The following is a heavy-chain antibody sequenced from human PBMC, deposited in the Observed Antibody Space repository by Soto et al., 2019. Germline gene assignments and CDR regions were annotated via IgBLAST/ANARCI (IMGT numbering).Heavy chain of an antibody. CDR3: ARWPYSGGDCLGHFDY. Sequence: QVQLVQSGAEVKKPGSSVKVSCKASGGTFSSSAISWVRQAPGQGLEWMGGIIPIYGTANYAQKFQGRVTITADESTSTAYMELSSLRSEDTAVYYCARWPYSGGDCLGHFDYWGQGTLVTVSS. CDR2: IIPIYGTA. D-gene: IGHD2-21*02. J-gene: IGHJ4*02. V-gene: IGHV1-69*01. CDR1: GGTFSSSA.